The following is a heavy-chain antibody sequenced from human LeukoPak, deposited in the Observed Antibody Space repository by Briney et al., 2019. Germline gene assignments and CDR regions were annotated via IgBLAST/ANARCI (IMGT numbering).Heavy chain of an antibody. CDR1: GGSISSYY. D-gene: IGHD4-4*01. CDR2: IYYSGST. J-gene: IGHJ4*02. Sequence: SETLSLTCTVSGGSISSYYWSWIRQPPGKGLEWIGSIYYSGSTNYNPSLKSRVTISVDTSKNQFSLKVSSVTAADTAVYYCARHDYSNYGYFDNWGQGTLVTVSS. V-gene: IGHV4-59*08. CDR3: ARHDYSNYGYFDN.